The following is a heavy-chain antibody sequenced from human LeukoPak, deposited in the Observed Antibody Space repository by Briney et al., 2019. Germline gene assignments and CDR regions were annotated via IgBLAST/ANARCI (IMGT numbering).Heavy chain of an antibody. J-gene: IGHJ4*02. CDR3: ARGLGQLVGPTHFDY. D-gene: IGHD6-13*01. Sequence: ASVKVSCKASGYTFTGYYMHWVRQAPGQGLEWMGWINPNSGGTNYAQKFQGRVTMTRDTSISTAYMELSRLRSDDTAVYYCARGLGQLVGPTHFDYWGQGTLVTVSS. CDR2: INPNSGGT. V-gene: IGHV1-2*02. CDR1: GYTFTGYY.